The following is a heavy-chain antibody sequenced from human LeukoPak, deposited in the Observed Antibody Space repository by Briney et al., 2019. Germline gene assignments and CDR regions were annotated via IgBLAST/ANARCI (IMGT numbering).Heavy chain of an antibody. CDR2: INHSGGST. CDR1: GYTFTSYY. Sequence: GASVKVSCTASGYTFTSYYMHGVRQPPGQGLEWMGIINHSGGSTSYAQKFQGRATMTRDTFTSTVYMELSSLRSEDTAVYYCATARGAARAAPFDYWGQGTLVTVSS. J-gene: IGHJ4*02. CDR3: ATARGAARAAPFDY. D-gene: IGHD6-6*01. V-gene: IGHV1-46*01.